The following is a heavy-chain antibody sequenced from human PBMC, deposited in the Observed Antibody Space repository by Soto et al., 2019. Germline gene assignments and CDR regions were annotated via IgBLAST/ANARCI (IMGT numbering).Heavy chain of an antibody. CDR1: GFTFSMYW. CDR2: ISDDGSRA. D-gene: IGHD3-10*01. Sequence: HPGGSLRLSCTASGFTFSMYWMHWVRQAPGKGPEWVSRISDDGSRADYADSVKGRFTISRDNAKNTLYLEMHVLRADDTAVYYCTRGPRPSPVGTGAFWGQGTPVTVSS. V-gene: IGHV3-74*01. J-gene: IGHJ4*02. CDR3: TRGPRPSPVGTGAF.